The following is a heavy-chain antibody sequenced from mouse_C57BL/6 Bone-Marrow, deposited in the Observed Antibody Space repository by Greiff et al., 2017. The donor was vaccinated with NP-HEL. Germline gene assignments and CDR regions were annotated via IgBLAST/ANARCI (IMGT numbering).Heavy chain of an antibody. J-gene: IGHJ2*01. CDR2: INPNYGTT. V-gene: IGHV1-39*01. D-gene: IGHD1-1*01. Sequence: VQLKQSGPELVKPGASVKISCTASGYSFTDYNMNWVKQSHGKSLEWIGVINPNYGTTRYNQKFKGKATLTVDQSSSTAYMQLNSLTSEDSAVYYCAREAFITTAGVYFDYWGQGTTLTVSS. CDR3: AREAFITTAGVYFDY. CDR1: GYSFTDYN.